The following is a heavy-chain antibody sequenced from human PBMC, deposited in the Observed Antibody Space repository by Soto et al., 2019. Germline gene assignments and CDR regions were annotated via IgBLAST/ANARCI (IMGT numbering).Heavy chain of an antibody. CDR3: ARWSYLDY. V-gene: IGHV3-23*01. CDR2: ISGSDGKT. D-gene: IGHD3-3*01. CDR1: GFSFGSYA. J-gene: IGHJ4*02. Sequence: LRLSCAACGFSFGSYALSWVRQAPGKGLEWVSTISGSDGKTFYADSVKGRFSISRDTSQSTLYLQMNSLRADGTAMYYCARWSYLDYWGQGTRVTVSS.